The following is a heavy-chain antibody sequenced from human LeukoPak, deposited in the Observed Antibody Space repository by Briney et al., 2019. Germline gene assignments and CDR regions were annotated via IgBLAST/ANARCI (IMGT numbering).Heavy chain of an antibody. Sequence: GGALPLSCAASGFTFRKHSMNWLRQAPAKGLEWVSSISSSSRYKYYPASAKGPFTIFRSHAKKSLYLQMKSWGADGTAGYLRARIGNHPNGAFDSWVQASMVSVSS. D-gene: IGHD2-8*01. V-gene: IGHV3-21*01. CDR3: ARIGNHPNGAFDS. J-gene: IGHJ3*02. CDR1: GFTFRKHS. CDR2: ISSSSRYK.